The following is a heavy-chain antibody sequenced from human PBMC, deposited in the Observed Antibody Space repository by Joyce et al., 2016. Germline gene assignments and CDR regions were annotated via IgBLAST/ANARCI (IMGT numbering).Heavy chain of an antibody. CDR1: GFIFNTYG. CDR3: AKDGGYGLRYPELGY. CDR2: ISSEGRNR. D-gene: IGHD5-18*01. V-gene: IGHV3-30*18. J-gene: IGHJ4*02. Sequence: VHLVESGGGVVRPGRSLRLSCAASGFIFNTYGMRWVRKAPGKGLEWVAVISSEGRNRFYAESVKGRFTISRDNSKNTLYLQMNSLRTEDTAVYFCAKDGGYGLRYPELGYWGQGTLVTVSS.